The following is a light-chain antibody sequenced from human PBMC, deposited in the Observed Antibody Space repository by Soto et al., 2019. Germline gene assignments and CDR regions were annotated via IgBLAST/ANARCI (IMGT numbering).Light chain of an antibody. CDR2: GAS. J-gene: IGKJ1*01. Sequence: DIVLTQSPGTLSLSTGERATLSCRASETVNSNYLAWYQQKRGQAPRLLIYGASRRATGIPDRFSGSGSGTDFTLTITRLEPEDFAVYYCQQYGISLWTFGQGSKVDI. CDR1: ETVNSNY. V-gene: IGKV3-20*01. CDR3: QQYGISLWT.